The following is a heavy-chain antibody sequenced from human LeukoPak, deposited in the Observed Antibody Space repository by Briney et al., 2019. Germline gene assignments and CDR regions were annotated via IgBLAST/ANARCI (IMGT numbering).Heavy chain of an antibody. Sequence: SETLSLTCTVSGGSISSSSYYWGWIRQPPGKGLEWIGSIYYSGSTYYNPSLKSRVTISVDTSKNQFSLKLSSVTAADTAVYYCASPEGYGSLLIWGYWGQGTLVTVSS. CDR1: GGSISSSSYY. CDR3: ASPEGYGSLLIWGY. CDR2: IYYSGST. V-gene: IGHV4-39*07. J-gene: IGHJ4*02. D-gene: IGHD3-10*01.